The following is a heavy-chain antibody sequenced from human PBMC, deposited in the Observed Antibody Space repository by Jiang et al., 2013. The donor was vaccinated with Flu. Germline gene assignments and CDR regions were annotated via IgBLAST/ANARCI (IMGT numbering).Heavy chain of an antibody. CDR3: ARAPLRAGFDY. D-gene: IGHD4-17*01. Sequence: LVKPSQTLSLTCTVSGGSISSGSYYWSWIRQPAGKGLEWIGRIYTSGSTNYNPSLKSRVTISVDTSKNQFSLKLSSVTAADTAVYYCARAPLRAGFDYWGQGTLVTVSS. CDR1: GGSISSGSYY. J-gene: IGHJ4*02. CDR2: IYTSGST. V-gene: IGHV4-61*02.